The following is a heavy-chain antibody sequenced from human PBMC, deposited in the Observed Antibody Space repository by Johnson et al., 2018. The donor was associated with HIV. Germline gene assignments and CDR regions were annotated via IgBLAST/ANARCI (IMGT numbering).Heavy chain of an antibody. Sequence: VQLVESGGGWVQPGGSLRLSCAASGFSFSVHAMTWVRQAPGRGLEWVSTISGGGGTTDYADSVKGRFTISRDTFKNLLYLQMDSLRVDDTAVYYCVKDLYCVGGVCRTDAFDVWGHVTMVTASS. CDR1: GFSFSVHA. V-gene: IGHV3-23*04. CDR2: ISGGGGTT. J-gene: IGHJ3*01. CDR3: VKDLYCVGGVCRTDAFDV. D-gene: IGHD2-8*02.